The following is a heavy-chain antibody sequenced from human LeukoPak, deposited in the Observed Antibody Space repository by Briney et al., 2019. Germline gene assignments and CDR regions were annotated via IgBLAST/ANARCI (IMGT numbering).Heavy chain of an antibody. J-gene: IGHJ4*02. CDR3: ARQIVGATYEDY. Sequence: SETLSLTCTVSGGSISSRSYYWAWIRQPPGKGLEWIGSTHYSGVTYYSASLKSRVTISVDTSKNQFSLKLSSVTAADTAVYYCARQIVGATYEDYWGQGTLVTVSS. D-gene: IGHD1-26*01. CDR1: GGSISSRSYY. CDR2: THYSGVT. V-gene: IGHV4-39*01.